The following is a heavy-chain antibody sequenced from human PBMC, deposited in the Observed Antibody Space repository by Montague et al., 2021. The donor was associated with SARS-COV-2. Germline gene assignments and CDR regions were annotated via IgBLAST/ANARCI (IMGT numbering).Heavy chain of an antibody. Sequence: SLRLSCAASGFNFISYDMNWVRQAPGKGLEWVSSISSSSTYIHYADLVKGRVTISRDNAKNLVFLQMNSLRAEDTAVYYCARNYTNFDAFDIWGQGTTVTVSA. CDR3: ARNYTNFDAFDI. D-gene: IGHD2-8*01. CDR1: GFNFISYD. J-gene: IGHJ3*02. CDR2: ISSSSTYI. V-gene: IGHV3-21*01.